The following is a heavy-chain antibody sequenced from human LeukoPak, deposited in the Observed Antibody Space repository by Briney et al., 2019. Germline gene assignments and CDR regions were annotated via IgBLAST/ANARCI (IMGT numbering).Heavy chain of an antibody. CDR2: IIPIFGTA. CDR1: GGTFSSYA. D-gene: IGHD3-3*01. J-gene: IGHJ5*02. V-gene: IGHV1-69*05. Sequence: SVKVSCKASGGTFSSYAISWVRQAPGQGLEWMGGIIPIFGTANYAQKFQGRVTITTDESTSTAYMELSSLRSEDTAVYYCARDAQYYDFWSGYHTNWFDPWGQGTLVTVSS. CDR3: ARDAQYYDFWSGYHTNWFDP.